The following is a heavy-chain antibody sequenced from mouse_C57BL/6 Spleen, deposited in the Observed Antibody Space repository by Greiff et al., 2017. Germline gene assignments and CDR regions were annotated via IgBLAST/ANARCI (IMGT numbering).Heavy chain of an antibody. D-gene: IGHD2-4*01. CDR2: IHPNSGST. CDR1: GYTFTSYW. J-gene: IGHJ2*01. Sequence: QVQLQQSGAELVKPGASVKLSCKASGYTFTSYWMHWVKQRPGQGLEWIGMIHPNSGSTNYNEKFKSKATLTVDKSSSTAYMQLSSLTSEDSAVYYCARPFYYDYFDYWGQGTTLTVSS. CDR3: ARPFYYDYFDY. V-gene: IGHV1-64*01.